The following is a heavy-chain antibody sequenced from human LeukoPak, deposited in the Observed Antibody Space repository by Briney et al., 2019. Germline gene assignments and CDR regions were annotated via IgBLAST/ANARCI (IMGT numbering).Heavy chain of an antibody. CDR1: GFTFSNYW. Sequence: SGGSLRLSCAASGFTFSNYWISWVRQAPGKGLEWVANIKKDGSEKKYVDSVKGRLTISRDNAKNSLYLQMNSLRAEDTAVYYGARDPGRGFDYWGQGTLVTVSS. J-gene: IGHJ4*02. CDR3: ARDPGRGFDY. CDR2: IKKDGSEK. V-gene: IGHV3-7*03. D-gene: IGHD5-12*01.